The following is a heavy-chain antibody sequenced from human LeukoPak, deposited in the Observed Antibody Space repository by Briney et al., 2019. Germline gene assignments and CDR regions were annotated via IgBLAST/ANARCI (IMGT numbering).Heavy chain of an antibody. CDR1: GGSISSGSYY. CDR2: IYTSGST. V-gene: IGHV4-61*02. CDR3: ARESILRDCSGGSCYLNNWFDP. D-gene: IGHD2-15*01. J-gene: IGHJ5*02. Sequence: SETLSLTCTVSGGSISSGSYYWSWIRQPAGKGLEWIGRIYTSGSTNYNPSLKSRVTISVDTSKNQFSLKLSSVTAADTAVYYCARESILRDCSGGSCYLNNWFDPWGQGTLVTVSS.